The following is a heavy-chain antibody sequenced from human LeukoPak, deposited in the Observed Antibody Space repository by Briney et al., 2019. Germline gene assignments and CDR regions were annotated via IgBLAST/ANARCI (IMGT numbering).Heavy chain of an antibody. V-gene: IGHV1-18*04. CDR3: ASAGIAVAGTIFYFQH. CDR2: ISAYNGNT. D-gene: IGHD6-19*01. J-gene: IGHJ1*01. CDR1: GYTFTSYG. Sequence: GASVKVSCKASGYTFTSYGISWVRQASGQGLEWMGWISAYNGNTNYAQKLQGRVTMTTDTSTSTAYMELRSLRSDDTAVYYCASAGIAVAGTIFYFQHWGQGTLVTVSS.